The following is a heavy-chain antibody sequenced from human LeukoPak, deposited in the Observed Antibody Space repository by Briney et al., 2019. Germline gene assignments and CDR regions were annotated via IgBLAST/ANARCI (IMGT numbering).Heavy chain of an antibody. D-gene: IGHD3-16*01. V-gene: IGHV3-74*01. CDR1: GFTFSNYW. J-gene: IGHJ4*02. Sequence: GGSLRLSCAASGFTFSNYWMHWVRQAPGKRLEWVSRINERATIISYADSVKGRFTISRENARNTLYLQMNSLTAEDTAVYYCVRDLILVWTPGDDFDHWGQGTLVTVSS. CDR3: VRDLILVWTPGDDFDH. CDR2: INERATII.